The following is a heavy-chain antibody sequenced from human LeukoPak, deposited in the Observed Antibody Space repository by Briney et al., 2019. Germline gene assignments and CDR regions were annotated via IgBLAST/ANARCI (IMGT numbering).Heavy chain of an antibody. D-gene: IGHD5-18*01. V-gene: IGHV3-21*01. CDR2: ISSSSSYI. Sequence: GGSLRLSCAASGFTFSSYSMNWVRQAPGKGLEWVSSISSSSSYIYYADSVKGRFTISRDNAKNSLYLQMNSLRAEDTAVYHCAIGGKPWLPFRAHLYDYWGQGTLVTVSS. CDR1: GFTFSSYS. J-gene: IGHJ4*02. CDR3: AIGGKPWLPFRAHLYDY.